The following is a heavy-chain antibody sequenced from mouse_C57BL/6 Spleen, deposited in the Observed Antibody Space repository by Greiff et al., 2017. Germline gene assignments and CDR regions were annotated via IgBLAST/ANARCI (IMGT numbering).Heavy chain of an antibody. V-gene: IGHV1-53*01. J-gene: IGHJ1*03. CDR2: INPSNGGT. Sequence: VQLKQPGTELVKPGASVKLSCKASGYTFTSYWMHWVKQRPGQGLEWIGNINPSNGGTNYNEKFKSKATLTVDKSSSTAYMQLSSLTSEDSAVYYCARSDLRVVGYFDVWGTGTTVTVSS. CDR3: ARSDLRVVGYFDV. D-gene: IGHD1-1*01. CDR1: GYTFTSYW.